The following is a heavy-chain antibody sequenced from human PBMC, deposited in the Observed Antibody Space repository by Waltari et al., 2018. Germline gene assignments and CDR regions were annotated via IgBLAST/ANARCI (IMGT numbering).Heavy chain of an antibody. Sequence: QVQLVQSGAEVKKPGSSVKVSCKASGGTFSSYAISWVRPAPGQGLEWMGRIIPIFGTANYAQKFQGRVTITADKSTSTAYMELSSLRSEDTAVYYCARDEVYAGPEEQLGPPWGQGTLVTVSS. D-gene: IGHD6-6*01. V-gene: IGHV1-69*13. CDR2: IIPIFGTA. CDR3: ARDEVYAGPEEQLGPP. CDR1: GGTFSSYA. J-gene: IGHJ5*02.